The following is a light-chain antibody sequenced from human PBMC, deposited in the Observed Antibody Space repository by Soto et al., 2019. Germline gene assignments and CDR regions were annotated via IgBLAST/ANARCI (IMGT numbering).Light chain of an antibody. CDR2: GAS. V-gene: IGKV3-15*01. Sequence: EIVMTQSTATRSVSPGEGAILSCRASQSVSSKLAWYQQKPGQAPRLLIYGASTRATGIPARFSGTGSETDFTLTISRLEPEDFAVYYCQQYDNSPITLGQGTRLEIK. CDR1: QSVSSK. J-gene: IGKJ5*01. CDR3: QQYDNSPIT.